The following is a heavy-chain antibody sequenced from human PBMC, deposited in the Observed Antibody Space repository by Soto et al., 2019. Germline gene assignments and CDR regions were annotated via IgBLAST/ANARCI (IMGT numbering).Heavy chain of an antibody. V-gene: IGHV3-74*01. J-gene: IGHJ5*02. D-gene: IGHD2-8*01. CDR2: ITSDGKSK. Sequence: PGSSLIRTFAASISKLCNNCMCRLRQHQGEGLVWVYRITSDGKSKPYAESVKGRFAISRDNAKNTLYLQMNGLTAEDTAVYYCARESGVWPLNWFDPWGQGT. CDR1: ISKLCNNC. CDR3: ARESGVWPLNWFDP.